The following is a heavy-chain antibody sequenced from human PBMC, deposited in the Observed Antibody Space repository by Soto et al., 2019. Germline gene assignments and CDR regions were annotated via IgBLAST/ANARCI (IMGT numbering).Heavy chain of an antibody. V-gene: IGHV3-30-3*01. CDR1: GFTFSSYA. CDR2: ISYDGSNK. D-gene: IGHD2-2*01. Sequence: QVQLMESGGGVVQPGRSLRLSCAASGFTFSSYAMHWVRQAPGKGLEWVAVISYDGSNKYYADSVKGRFTISRDNSKNTLYLQMNSLRAEDTAVYYCARDRGSPSGGYYYYGMDVWGQGTTVTVSS. J-gene: IGHJ6*02. CDR3: ARDRGSPSGGYYYYGMDV.